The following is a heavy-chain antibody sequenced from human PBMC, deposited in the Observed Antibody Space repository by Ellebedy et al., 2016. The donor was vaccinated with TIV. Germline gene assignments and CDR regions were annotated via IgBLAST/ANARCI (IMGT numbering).Heavy chain of an antibody. V-gene: IGHV4-39*07. CDR3: ARAGDWYSSSWYDY. Sequence: SETLSLTCAVYGGSISSTSYYWGWIRQPPGKGLEWIGNIHYSGSTYYNPSLKSRVTVSVDTSKNQFSLKLSSVTAADTAVYYCARAGDWYSSSWYDYWGQGTLVTVSS. J-gene: IGHJ4*02. CDR2: IHYSGST. CDR1: GGSISSTSYY. D-gene: IGHD6-13*01.